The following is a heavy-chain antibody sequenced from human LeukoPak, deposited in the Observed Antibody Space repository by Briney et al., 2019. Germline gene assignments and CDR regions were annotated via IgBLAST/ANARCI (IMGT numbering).Heavy chain of an antibody. D-gene: IGHD3-22*01. V-gene: IGHV4-59*01. J-gene: IGHJ4*02. CDR2: IYYSGST. CDR1: GGSISSYY. Sequence: PSETLSLTCTISGGSISSYYWSWIRQPPGKGLEWIGYIYYSGSTTYNPSLKSRVTISVDTSKNQFSLKLSSVTAADTAVYYCARERWSLNYYDSSGPSSGEFDYWGQGTLVTVSS. CDR3: ARERWSLNYYDSSGPSSGEFDY.